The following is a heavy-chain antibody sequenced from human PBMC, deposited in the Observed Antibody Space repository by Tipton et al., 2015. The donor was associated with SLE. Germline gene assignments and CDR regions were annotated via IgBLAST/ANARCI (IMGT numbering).Heavy chain of an antibody. CDR3: ARAPRYSSGYYYYMDV. J-gene: IGHJ6*03. V-gene: IGHV3-74*01. CDR1: GFTFSSYW. D-gene: IGHD6-19*01. CDR2: INSDGSST. Sequence: SLRLSCAASGFTFSSYWMHWVRQAPGKGLVWVSRINSDGSSTSYADSVKGRFTISRDNAKNTLYLQMNSLRAEDTAVYYCARAPRYSSGYYYYMDVWGKGTTVTVSS.